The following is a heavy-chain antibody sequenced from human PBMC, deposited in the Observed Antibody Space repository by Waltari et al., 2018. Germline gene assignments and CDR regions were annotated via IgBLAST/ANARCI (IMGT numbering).Heavy chain of an antibody. CDR2: LRNTGGT. Sequence: HVQLQESGPGLVKPPETLSLTWSVSGEFLSDDLWPWIRQAPGKGLEWIAYLRNTGGTKCTPSLESRVTVSAVTSKKQFSLRLTSVTAADTAVYYCARLPTKYFDSLGWGFFDQWGQGILVTVSS. D-gene: IGHD3-22*01. J-gene: IGHJ4*02. V-gene: IGHV4-59*08. CDR3: ARLPTKYFDSLGWGFFDQ. CDR1: GEFLSDDL.